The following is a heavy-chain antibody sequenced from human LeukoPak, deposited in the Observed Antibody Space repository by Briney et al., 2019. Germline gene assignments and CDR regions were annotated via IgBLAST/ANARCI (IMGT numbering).Heavy chain of an antibody. D-gene: IGHD6-13*01. V-gene: IGHV3-23*01. CDR3: ARAYSSSWYDF. CDR2: ISSSGSGGST. J-gene: IGHJ5*01. Sequence: GGSLRLSCAASGFTFSSYAMSWVRQAPGKGLEWVSGISSSGSGGSTYYADSVKGRFTISRDNSKNTLYLQINSVRAEDTAVYYCARAYSSSWYDFWGQGTLVTVTS. CDR1: GFTFSSYA.